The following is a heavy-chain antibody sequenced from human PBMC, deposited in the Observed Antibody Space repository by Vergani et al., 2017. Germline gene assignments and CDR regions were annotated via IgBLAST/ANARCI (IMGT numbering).Heavy chain of an antibody. Sequence: EVQLVESGGGLVKPGGSLRLSCAASGSTFSSYSMNWVRQAPGKGLEWFSSISSSSSNIYYADSVKGRFTISRDNAKNSLYLQMNSLRAEDTAVYYCARRASAGRGAFDIWDQGTMVTVSS. D-gene: IGHD6-13*01. CDR1: GSTFSSYS. CDR2: ISSSSSNI. V-gene: IGHV3-21*01. CDR3: ARRASAGRGAFDI. J-gene: IGHJ3*02.